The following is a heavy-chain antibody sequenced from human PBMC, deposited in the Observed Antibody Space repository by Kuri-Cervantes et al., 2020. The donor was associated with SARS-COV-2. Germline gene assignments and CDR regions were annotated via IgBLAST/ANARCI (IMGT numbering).Heavy chain of an antibody. V-gene: IGHV1-3*04. CDR2: INTANGNT. D-gene: IGHD4-17*01. Sequence: ASVKVSCRASGYTFTSYAMHWVRQAPGQRLEWMGWINTANGNTKNSQKFQGRVTITADESTSTAYMELSSLRSEDTAVYYCARIPYGDSPNLYYFDYWGQGTLVTVSS. CDR1: GYTFTSYA. CDR3: ARIPYGDSPNLYYFDY. J-gene: IGHJ4*02.